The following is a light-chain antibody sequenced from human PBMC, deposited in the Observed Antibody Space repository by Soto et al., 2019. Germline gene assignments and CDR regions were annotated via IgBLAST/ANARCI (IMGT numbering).Light chain of an antibody. V-gene: IGKV3-20*01. CDR3: QHYGSLVLT. CDR2: GAS. J-gene: IGKJ4*01. Sequence: EIVLTQSPGTLSLSPGERATLSCRASQSVSSSYLAWYQQKPGQAPRLLIYGASSRATGIPHRFSGSGSGTDFTLTISRLEHEDFAVYYCQHYGSLVLTFGGGTKVAIK. CDR1: QSVSSSY.